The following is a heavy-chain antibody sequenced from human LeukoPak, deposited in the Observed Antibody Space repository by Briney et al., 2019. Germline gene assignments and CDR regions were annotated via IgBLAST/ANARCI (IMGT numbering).Heavy chain of an antibody. CDR1: GFTFSSYA. CDR2: ISYDGSNK. J-gene: IGHJ5*02. V-gene: IGHV3-30-3*01. Sequence: GGSLRLSCAASGFTFSSYAMHWVRQAPGKGLEWVAVISYDGSNKYYADSVKGRFTISRDNSKNTLYLQMNSLRAEDTAVYYCARAAGWFDPWGQGTLVTVSS. CDR3: ARAAGWFDP.